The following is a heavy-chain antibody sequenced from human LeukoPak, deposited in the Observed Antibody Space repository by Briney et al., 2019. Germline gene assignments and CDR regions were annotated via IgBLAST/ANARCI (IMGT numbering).Heavy chain of an antibody. CDR1: GYRFTSYW. D-gene: IGHD3-22*01. CDR2: IYPGDSDT. CDR3: ARHGGYYDSSGYYPPGDY. J-gene: IGHJ4*02. V-gene: IGHV5-51*01. Sequence: GESLKISCKGSGYRFTSYWIGWVRPMPGKGLEWMGIIYPGDSDTRYSPSFQGQVTISADKSISTAYLQWSSLKASDTAMYYCARHGGYYDSSGYYPPGDYWGQGTLVTVSS.